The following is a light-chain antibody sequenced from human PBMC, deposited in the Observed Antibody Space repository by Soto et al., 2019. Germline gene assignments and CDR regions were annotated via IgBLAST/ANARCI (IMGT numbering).Light chain of an antibody. CDR1: QSVSSSY. J-gene: IGKJ1*01. Sequence: ESVLTHSPGTLSLSPGERATLSCMASQSVSSSYLAWYQTKPGQDTRFLIYGASSRDTGIPARFSGSGFGTEFTLTISSLQSEDFVVYYCQQYNNWPPWTFGQGTTV. CDR2: GAS. V-gene: IGKV3D-15*01. CDR3: QQYNNWPPWT.